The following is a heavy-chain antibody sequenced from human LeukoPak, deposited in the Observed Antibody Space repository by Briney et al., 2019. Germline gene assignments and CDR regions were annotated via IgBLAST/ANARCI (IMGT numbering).Heavy chain of an antibody. V-gene: IGHV3-48*04. CDR2: ISSSSGTI. J-gene: IGHJ5*02. Sequence: GGSLRLSCAASGFTFSSYIMNWVRQAPGKGLEWVSYISSSSGTIYYADSVKGRFTISRDNAKNSLYLQMNSLRAEDTAMYYCARLLGGSTIYDLWGQGTPVTVSS. CDR1: GFTFSSYI. D-gene: IGHD5/OR15-5a*01. CDR3: ARLLGGSTIYDL.